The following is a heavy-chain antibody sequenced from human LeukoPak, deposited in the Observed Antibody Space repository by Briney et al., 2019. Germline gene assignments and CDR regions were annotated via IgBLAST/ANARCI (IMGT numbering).Heavy chain of an antibody. CDR3: ARTTVTTYSFHYYYMDV. Sequence: GGSLRLSCAASGFTFYDYGMSWVRQAPGKGLEWVSGINWNGGSTGYADSVKGRFTISRDNAKNSLYLQMNSLRAEDTALYYCARTTVTTYSFHYYYMDVWGKGTTVTVSS. V-gene: IGHV3-20*04. J-gene: IGHJ6*03. CDR2: INWNGGST. D-gene: IGHD4-17*01. CDR1: GFTFYDYG.